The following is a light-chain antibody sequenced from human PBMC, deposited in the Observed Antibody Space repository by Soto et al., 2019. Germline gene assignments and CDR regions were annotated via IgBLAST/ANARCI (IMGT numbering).Light chain of an antibody. CDR3: QQYYSYPPT. CDR1: QGISSY. V-gene: IGKV1-8*01. CDR2: AAS. J-gene: IGKJ1*01. Sequence: IRMTQSPSSFSASTGDRVTITCRASQGISSYLAWYQQKPGKAPKLLIYAASTLQSGVPSRFSGSGSGTDFTLAISCLQSEDFATYYCQQYYSYPPTFGQGTNVDNK.